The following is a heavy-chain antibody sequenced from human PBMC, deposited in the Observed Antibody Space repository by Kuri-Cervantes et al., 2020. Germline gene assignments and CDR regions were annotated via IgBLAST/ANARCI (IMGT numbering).Heavy chain of an antibody. D-gene: IGHD3-22*01. CDR1: GYTFTGYY. J-gene: IGHJ5*02. V-gene: IGHV1-2*06. Sequence: ASVKVSCKASGYTFTGYYMHWVRQAPGQGLEWMGQINPNSGDTEFPQKFQGRVTMTRDTSISTAYMELSSLRPDDTAVYYCAGVSNYNDPSGNYFGGAGQFDPWGQGTLVTVSS. CDR3: AGVSNYNDPSGNYFGGAGQFDP. CDR2: INPNSGDT.